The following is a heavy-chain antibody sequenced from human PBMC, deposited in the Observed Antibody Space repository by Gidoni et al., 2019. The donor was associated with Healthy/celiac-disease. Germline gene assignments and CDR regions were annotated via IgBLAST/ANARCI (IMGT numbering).Heavy chain of an antibody. Sequence: GFTFSSYGMHWVRQAPGKGLEWVAVIWYDGSNKYYADSVKGRFTISRDNSKNTLYLQMNSLRAEDTAVYYCASSGSYSVWYFDYWGQGTLVTVSS. V-gene: IGHV3-33*01. J-gene: IGHJ4*02. CDR3: ASSGSYSVWYFDY. CDR1: GFTFSSYG. CDR2: IWYDGSNK. D-gene: IGHD1-26*01.